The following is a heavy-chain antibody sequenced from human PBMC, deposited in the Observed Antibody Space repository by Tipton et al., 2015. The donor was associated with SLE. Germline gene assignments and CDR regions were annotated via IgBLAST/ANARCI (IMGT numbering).Heavy chain of an antibody. CDR1: SGSFSRYS. CDR3: ARGELLWFGTHIVFDM. CDR2: INHRGST. J-gene: IGHJ3*02. V-gene: IGHV4-34*01. Sequence: AGLVKPSETLSLTCGVYSGSFSRYSWTWIRQSPGKGLEWIGDINHRGSTNYNPSLKSRLIISVDTSKTQFSLKLTSVTAADTAIYYCARGELLWFGTHIVFDMWGQGTKVAVSS. D-gene: IGHD3-10*01.